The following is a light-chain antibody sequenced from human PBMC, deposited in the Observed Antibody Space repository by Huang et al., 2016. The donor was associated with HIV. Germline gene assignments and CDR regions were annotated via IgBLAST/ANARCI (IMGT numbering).Light chain of an antibody. Sequence: EIVLTQSPDTLSLSPGERATFSCRASQSVRSTYLARYQHKTGQAPRLLISGATTRATGIPDRFSGSGSGTDFTLTVSRLEPEDSAVYYCQQYTSTPITFGQGTRLEIK. CDR2: GAT. J-gene: IGKJ5*01. CDR1: QSVRSTY. V-gene: IGKV3-20*01. CDR3: QQYTSTPIT.